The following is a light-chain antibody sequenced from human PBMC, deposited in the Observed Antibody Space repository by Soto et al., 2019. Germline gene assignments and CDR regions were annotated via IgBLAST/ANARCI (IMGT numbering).Light chain of an antibody. CDR1: RSDVGANNY. CDR3: SSYAGTNRV. CDR2: EVT. Sequence: QSALTQPPSASGSPGQSVTISCTGTRSDVGANNYVSWYQQHPGKAPTLTIYEVTKRPSGVPDRFSGSKSGNTASLTVSGLQAEDEADYYCSSYAGTNRVFGTGTKLTVL. V-gene: IGLV2-8*01. J-gene: IGLJ1*01.